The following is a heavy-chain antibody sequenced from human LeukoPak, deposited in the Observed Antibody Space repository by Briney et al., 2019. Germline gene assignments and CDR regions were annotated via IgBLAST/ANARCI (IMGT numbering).Heavy chain of an antibody. CDR3: ARGLRFLEWAHNWFDP. V-gene: IGHV1-2*06. CDR1: GYTFIGYY. CDR2: INPNSGGT. J-gene: IGHJ5*02. D-gene: IGHD3-3*01. Sequence: ASVKVSCKASGYTFIGYYMHWVRQAPGQGLEWMERINPNSGGTNYAQKFQRRVTMTRDTSISTAYMELSRLRSDDTAVYYCARGLRFLEWAHNWFDPWGQGTLVTVSS.